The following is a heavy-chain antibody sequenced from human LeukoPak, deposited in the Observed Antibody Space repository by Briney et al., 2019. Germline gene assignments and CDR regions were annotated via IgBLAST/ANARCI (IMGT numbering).Heavy chain of an antibody. Sequence: GGSLRLSCAASGFTFSSYAMHWVRQAPGKGLEWVAVISYDGSNKYYADSVKGRFTISRDNSKNTLYLQMNSLRAEDTAVYYCARVTDPDYYYYYMDVWGKGTTVTVSS. V-gene: IGHV3-30*04. CDR3: ARVTDPDYYYYYMDV. D-gene: IGHD3-16*01. CDR2: ISYDGSNK. CDR1: GFTFSSYA. J-gene: IGHJ6*03.